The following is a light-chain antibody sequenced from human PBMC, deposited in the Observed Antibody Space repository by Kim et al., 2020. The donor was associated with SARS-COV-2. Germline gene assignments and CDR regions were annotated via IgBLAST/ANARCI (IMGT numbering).Light chain of an antibody. V-gene: IGLV3-25*03. J-gene: IGLJ3*02. CDR2: KDS. CDR3: QSADSSGTWV. CDR1: ALPKQY. Sequence: SYELTQPPSVSVSPGQTARITCPGDALPKQYAYWYQQKPGQAPVLVLYKDSERPSGIPERFSGSSSGTTVTLTISGVQAEDEADYYCQSADSSGTWVFGGGTQLTVL.